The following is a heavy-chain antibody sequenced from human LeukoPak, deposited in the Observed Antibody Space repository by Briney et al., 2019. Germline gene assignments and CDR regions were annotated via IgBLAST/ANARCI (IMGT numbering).Heavy chain of an antibody. CDR1: GESLSGFY. CDR2: IYYSGST. Sequence: PSETLSLTCTVSGESLSGFYWTWIRQPPGKGLEWIGSIYYSGSTYYNPSLKSRVTISVDTSKNQFSLKLSSVTAADTAVYYCAGPSYYMDVWGKGTTVTISS. V-gene: IGHV4-59*05. CDR3: AGPSYYMDV. J-gene: IGHJ6*03.